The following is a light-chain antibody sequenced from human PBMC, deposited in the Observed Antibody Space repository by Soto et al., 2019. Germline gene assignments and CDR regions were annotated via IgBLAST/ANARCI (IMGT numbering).Light chain of an antibody. Sequence: EIVLTQSPATLSLSPGERATLSCWASQSLSSSYLAWYQQKPGLAPRLLIYDVSSRATGIPDRFSGSGSGTDFTLTISRLEPEDFGVYYCQQYGSSPLTFGGGTKVDIK. CDR2: DVS. CDR3: QQYGSSPLT. V-gene: IGKV3D-20*01. CDR1: QSLSSSY. J-gene: IGKJ4*01.